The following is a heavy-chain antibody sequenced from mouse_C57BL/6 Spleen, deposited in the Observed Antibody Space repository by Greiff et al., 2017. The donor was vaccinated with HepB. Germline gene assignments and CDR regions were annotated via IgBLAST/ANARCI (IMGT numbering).Heavy chain of an antibody. CDR2: INPGSGGT. Sequence: VQLQESGAELVRPGTSVKVSCKASGYAFTNYLIEWVKQRPGQGLEWIGVINPGSGGTNYNEKFKGKATLTADKSSSTAYMQLSSLTSEDSAVYFCASYGSSYGFAYWGQGTLVTVSA. J-gene: IGHJ3*01. CDR3: ASYGSSYGFAY. CDR1: GYAFTNYL. D-gene: IGHD1-1*01. V-gene: IGHV1-54*01.